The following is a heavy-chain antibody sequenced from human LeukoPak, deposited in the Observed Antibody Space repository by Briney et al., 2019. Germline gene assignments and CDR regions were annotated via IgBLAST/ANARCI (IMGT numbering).Heavy chain of an antibody. CDR2: IYYSGST. Sequence: SETLSLTCTVSGGSISSYYWSWIRQPPGKGLEWIGYIYYSGSTNYNPSLKSRVTISVDTSKNQFSLKLSSVIAADTAVYYCARLPYCGGDCYYFDYWGQGTLVTVSS. D-gene: IGHD2-21*02. V-gene: IGHV4-59*01. J-gene: IGHJ4*02. CDR1: GGSISSYY. CDR3: ARLPYCGGDCYYFDY.